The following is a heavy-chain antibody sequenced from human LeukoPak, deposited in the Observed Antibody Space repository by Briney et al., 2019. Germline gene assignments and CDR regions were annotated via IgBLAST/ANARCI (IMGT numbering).Heavy chain of an antibody. CDR3: AKYRGAAVNSWHFDL. V-gene: IGHV3-33*03. Sequence: GTSLRLSCATSGFTFRMSGVHWVRQAPGKGLEWVALMSSDGIKSYYADSVKGRFTVSRDTSKDIVYLQMKSLRADDTAVYYCAKYRGAAVNSWHFDLWGRGTLVTVSS. D-gene: IGHD1-26*01. J-gene: IGHJ2*01. CDR2: MSSDGIKS. CDR1: GFTFRMSG.